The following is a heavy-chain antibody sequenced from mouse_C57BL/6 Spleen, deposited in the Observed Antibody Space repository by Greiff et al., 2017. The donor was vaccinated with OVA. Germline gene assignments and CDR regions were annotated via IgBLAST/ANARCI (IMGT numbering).Heavy chain of an antibody. V-gene: IGHV1-26*01. CDR1: GYTFTDYY. D-gene: IGHD2-3*01. CDR2: INPNNGGT. CDR3: ARFYDGYYWYFDD. Sequence: EVQLQQSGPELVKPGASVKISCKASGYTFTDYYMNWVKQSHGKSLEWIGDINPNNGGTSYNQKFKGKATLTVDKSSSTAYMELRSLTSEDSAVYYCARFYDGYYWYFDDWGKGTTVTVSS. J-gene: IGHJ1*03.